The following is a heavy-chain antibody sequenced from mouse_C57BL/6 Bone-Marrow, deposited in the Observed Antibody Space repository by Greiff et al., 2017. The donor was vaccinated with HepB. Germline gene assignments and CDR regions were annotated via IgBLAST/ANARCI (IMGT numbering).Heavy chain of an antibody. V-gene: IGHV1-26*01. CDR1: GYTFTDYY. CDR3: ARVALLPDYYFDY. J-gene: IGHJ2*01. Sequence: EVQLQQSGPELVKPGASVKISCKASGYTFTDYYMNWVKQSHGKSLEWIGDINPNNGGTSYNQKFKGKATLTVDKSSSTAYMEHRSLTSEDSAVYYCARVALLPDYYFDYWGQGTTLTVSS. CDR2: INPNNGGT.